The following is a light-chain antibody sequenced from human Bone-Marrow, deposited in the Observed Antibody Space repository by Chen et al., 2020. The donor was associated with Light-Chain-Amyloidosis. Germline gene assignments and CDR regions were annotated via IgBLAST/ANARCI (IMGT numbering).Light chain of an antibody. CDR3: SSYTITNTLV. V-gene: IGLV2-14*01. J-gene: IGLJ1*01. Sequence: QSALTQPASVSGSPGQSIPISCTGTSSDVGGDNHVSWYQQHPDKAPKFMIYEVTNRPSWVPYRFSGSKADNTASLTISGLQTEDEADYFCSSYTITNTLVFGSGTRVTVL. CDR1: SSDVGGDNH. CDR2: EVT.